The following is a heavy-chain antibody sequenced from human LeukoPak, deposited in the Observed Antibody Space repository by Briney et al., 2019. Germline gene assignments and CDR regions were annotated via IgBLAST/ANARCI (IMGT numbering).Heavy chain of an antibody. CDR3: ARGSTTVQRVETFDI. CDR1: GFTFSSYS. Sequence: PGGSLRPSCAASGFTFSSYSMDWVRQAPGKGLEWVSSISTGSGYIYYADSVKGRFTVSRDNAKNSLYLQMNSLRVEDTAVYYCARGSTTVQRVETFDIWGQGTKVTVSS. CDR2: ISTGSGYI. J-gene: IGHJ3*02. V-gene: IGHV3-21*01. D-gene: IGHD4-17*01.